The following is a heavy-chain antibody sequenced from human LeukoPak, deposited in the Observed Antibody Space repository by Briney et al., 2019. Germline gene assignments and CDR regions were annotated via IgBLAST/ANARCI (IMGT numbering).Heavy chain of an antibody. CDR3: VRAIYIRRDSWYDVRSFDS. CDR2: INSDGSTT. J-gene: IGHJ4*02. CDR1: GFTFSSYW. Sequence: GGSLRLSCVASGFTFSSYWVHWVRQAPGKGLVWVSRINSDGSTTIYADSVKGRFTMSRDNAKNTLYLQMNSLRAEDMAVYYCVRAIYIRRDSWYDVRSFDSWGQGTLVTVSS. D-gene: IGHD3-3*01. V-gene: IGHV3-74*01.